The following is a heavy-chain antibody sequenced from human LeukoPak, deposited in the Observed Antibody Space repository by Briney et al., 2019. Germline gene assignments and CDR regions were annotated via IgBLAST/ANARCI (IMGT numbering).Heavy chain of an antibody. CDR3: ARGPRYYDFWSGYPLYYGMDV. CDR1: GYTFTSYD. Sequence: ASVTVSCKASGYTFTSYDINWVRQAPGQGLEWMGWMNPNSGNTGYAQKFQGRVTMTRNTSISTAYMELSSLRSEDTAVYYCARGPRYYDFWSGYPLYYGMDVWGQGTTVTVSS. CDR2: MNPNSGNT. V-gene: IGHV1-8*01. D-gene: IGHD3-3*01. J-gene: IGHJ6*02.